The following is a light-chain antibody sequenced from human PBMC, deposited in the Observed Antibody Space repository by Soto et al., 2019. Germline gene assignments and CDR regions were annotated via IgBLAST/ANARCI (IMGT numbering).Light chain of an antibody. V-gene: IGLV2-14*01. CDR1: SSDVGGYNS. Sequence: QSALTHPASVSGSPGLSIAISCTGTSSDVGGYNSVSWYQQHPGKAPKLMIYDVSNRPSGVSNRFSGSKSGNTASLTISGLQAEDEGDYYCSSYTTGGSYVFGTGTKVTVL. J-gene: IGLJ1*01. CDR2: DVS. CDR3: SSYTTGGSYV.